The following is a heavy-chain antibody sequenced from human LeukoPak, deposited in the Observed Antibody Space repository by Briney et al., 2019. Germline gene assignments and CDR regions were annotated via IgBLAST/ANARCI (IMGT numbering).Heavy chain of an antibody. CDR3: AKGISGGTCYSGSDY. J-gene: IGHJ4*02. CDR2: ICGNSGNT. D-gene: IGHD2-15*01. V-gene: IGHV3-23*01. CDR1: GFTFSSYA. Sequence: QAGGSLRLSCGASGFTFSSYAMSWVRQAPGKGLEWVSSICGNSGNTYYTDSVKGRFTISRDNSKNTLYLQMNSLRAEDTALYYCAKGISGGTCYSGSDYWGLGTLVTVSS.